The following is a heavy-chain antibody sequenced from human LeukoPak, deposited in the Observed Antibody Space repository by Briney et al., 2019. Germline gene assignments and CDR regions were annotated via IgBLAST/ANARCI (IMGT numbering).Heavy chain of an antibody. D-gene: IGHD4-23*01. CDR3: ATDLRGELRWFFDY. CDR2: FDPEDGAT. CDR1: GYTLTDLS. Sequence: ASVKVSCKVSGYTLTDLSMNWVRQAPGKGIERMAAFDPEDGATIYAQNFQGRLTMTEDTSTNTAYMELSSLRSEDTAVYYCATDLRGELRWFFDYWGQGTLVTVSS. V-gene: IGHV1-24*01. J-gene: IGHJ4*02.